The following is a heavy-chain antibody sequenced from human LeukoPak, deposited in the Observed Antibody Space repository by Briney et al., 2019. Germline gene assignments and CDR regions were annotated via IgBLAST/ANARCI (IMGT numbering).Heavy chain of an antibody. Sequence: NPGGSLRLSCAASGFTFSSYSMNWVRQAPGKGLEWVSSISSSSSYIYYADSVKGRFIISRDNAKNSLYLQMNSLRAEDTAVYYCARYYSVHRAYYFDYWGQGTLVTVSS. J-gene: IGHJ4*02. CDR1: GFTFSSYS. D-gene: IGHD3-10*01. CDR2: ISSSSSYI. CDR3: ARYYSVHRAYYFDY. V-gene: IGHV3-21*01.